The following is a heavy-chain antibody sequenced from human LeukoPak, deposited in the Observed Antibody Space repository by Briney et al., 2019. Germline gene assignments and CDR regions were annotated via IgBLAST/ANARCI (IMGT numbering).Heavy chain of an antibody. Sequence: SETLSLTCTVYGGSFSGYYWSWIRQPPGKGLEWIGEINHSGSTNYNPSLKSRVTISVDTSKNQFSLKLSSVTAADTAVYYCARGGIAVADDWGQGTLVTVSS. CDR2: INHSGST. CDR3: ARGGIAVADD. CDR1: GGSFSGYY. J-gene: IGHJ4*02. D-gene: IGHD6-19*01. V-gene: IGHV4-34*01.